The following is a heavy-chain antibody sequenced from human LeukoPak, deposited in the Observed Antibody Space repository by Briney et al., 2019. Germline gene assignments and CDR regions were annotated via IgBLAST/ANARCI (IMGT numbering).Heavy chain of an antibody. V-gene: IGHV3-21*01. Sequence: GGSLRLSCSTSGFTFSRFSMRWVRQAPGKGLEWVASIYFSGNFTRYADSVKGRFTISRDNANNSVYLQMSSLTVDDTAVYYCAREFNVIGNFDYWGQGTLVTVSS. D-gene: IGHD3-10*01. CDR1: GFTFSRFS. CDR2: IYFSGNFT. CDR3: AREFNVIGNFDY. J-gene: IGHJ4*02.